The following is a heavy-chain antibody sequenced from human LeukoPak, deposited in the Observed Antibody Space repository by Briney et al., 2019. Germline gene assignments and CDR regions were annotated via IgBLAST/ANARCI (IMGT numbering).Heavy chain of an antibody. V-gene: IGHV1-2*02. D-gene: IGHD6-19*01. CDR1: GYTFTRYY. CDR3: ARWLVPDAFDI. Sequence: ASVNVSCKASGYTFTRYYMHWVRQAPGQGLEWMGWINPNSGGTNYAQKFQGRVTMTRDTSISTAYMELSRLRSDDTAVYYCARWLVPDAFDIWGQGTMVTVSS. CDR2: INPNSGGT. J-gene: IGHJ3*02.